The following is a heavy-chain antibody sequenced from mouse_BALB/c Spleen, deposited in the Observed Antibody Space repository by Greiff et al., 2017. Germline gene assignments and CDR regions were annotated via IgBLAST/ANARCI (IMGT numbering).Heavy chain of an antibody. CDR1: GFSLSTSGMG. Sequence: QVTLKVSGPGILQPSQTLSLTCSFSGFSLSTSGMGVSWIRQPSGKGLEWLAHIYWDDDKRYNPSLKSRLTISKDTSRNQVFLKITSVDTADTATYYCARRAGDGYWYFDVWGAGTTVTVSS. CDR2: IYWDDDK. V-gene: IGHV8-12*01. J-gene: IGHJ1*01. CDR3: ARRAGDGYWYFDV. D-gene: IGHD2-3*01.